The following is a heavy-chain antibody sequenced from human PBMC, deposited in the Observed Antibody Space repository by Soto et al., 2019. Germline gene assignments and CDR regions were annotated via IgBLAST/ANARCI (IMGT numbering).Heavy chain of an antibody. D-gene: IGHD2-2*01. CDR1: SLTFSSYA. CDR2: ISVSGGST. Sequence: GSLSLSWADSSLTFSSYAICWVRQAPGKGLEWVSSISVSGGSTYYADSVKGRFTISRDNSKNTLYLQMNSLRAEDTAVYYCEKDGYSITRNKPLEYWGQGTLVTVSA. V-gene: IGHV3-23*01. J-gene: IGHJ4*02. CDR3: EKDGYSITRNKPLEY.